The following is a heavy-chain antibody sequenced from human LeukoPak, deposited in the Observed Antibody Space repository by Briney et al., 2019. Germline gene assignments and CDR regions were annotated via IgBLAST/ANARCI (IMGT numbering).Heavy chain of an antibody. Sequence: GGSLRLSCAASGFTFSDYYMSWIRQPPGKGLEWISYISTTGYTIYYADSVKGRFTISRDNDKNSLHLEMNNLRAEDTALYYCAMDSYGPDDYWGQGTLVTVSS. J-gene: IGHJ4*02. CDR2: ISTTGYTI. V-gene: IGHV3-11*04. D-gene: IGHD5-18*01. CDR1: GFTFSDYY. CDR3: AMDSYGPDDY.